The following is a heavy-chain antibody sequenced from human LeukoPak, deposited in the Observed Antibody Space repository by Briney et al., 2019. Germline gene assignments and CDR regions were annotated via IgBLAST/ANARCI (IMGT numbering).Heavy chain of an antibody. J-gene: IGHJ4*02. Sequence: PGGSLRLSCGVSGFAFIGSWMNWVRQTPGKGLEWVGRIKSKTDGGTTDYAAPVKGRFTISRDDSKNTLYLQMNSLKTEDTAVYYCTTDVVWFGDINWGQGTLVTVSS. D-gene: IGHD3-10*01. CDR2: IKSKTDGGTT. V-gene: IGHV3-15*01. CDR3: TTDVVWFGDIN. CDR1: GFAFIGSW.